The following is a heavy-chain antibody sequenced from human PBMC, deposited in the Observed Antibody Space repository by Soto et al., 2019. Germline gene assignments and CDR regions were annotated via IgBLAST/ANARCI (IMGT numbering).Heavy chain of an antibody. Sequence: GRSLRLSCAASGFTFSSYGIRWVSQAQDKGLEWVAVISYDGSNKYYADSVKGRFTISRDNSKNTLYLQMNSLRAEDTAVYYCAKVPDYDFWSGYYGRRDYYYGMDVWGQGTTVTVSS. CDR3: AKVPDYDFWSGYYGRRDYYYGMDV. V-gene: IGHV3-30*18. CDR1: GFTFSSYG. CDR2: ISYDGSNK. D-gene: IGHD3-3*01. J-gene: IGHJ6*02.